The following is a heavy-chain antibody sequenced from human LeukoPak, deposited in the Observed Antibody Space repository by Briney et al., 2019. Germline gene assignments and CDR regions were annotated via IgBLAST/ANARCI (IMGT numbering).Heavy chain of an antibody. Sequence: GGSLRLSCAASGFTFNNAWMTWVRQAPGKGLEWVGRIRGKTDGETTDYAAPVQGRFTISRDDSKDTLYLQMNSLKTEDTAVYYCILAAAGPAYWGQGTPVTVSS. J-gene: IGHJ4*02. CDR3: ILAAAGPAY. D-gene: IGHD6-13*01. V-gene: IGHV3-15*01. CDR2: IRGKTDGETT. CDR1: GFTFNNAW.